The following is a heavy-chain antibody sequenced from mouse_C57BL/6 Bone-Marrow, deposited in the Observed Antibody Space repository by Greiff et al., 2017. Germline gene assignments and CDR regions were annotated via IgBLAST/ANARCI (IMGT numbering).Heavy chain of an antibody. CDR1: GYSITSGYY. Sequence: DVKLQESGPGLVKPSQSLSLTCSVTGYSITSGYYWNWIRQFPGNKLEWMGYISYDGSNNYNPSLKNRISITRDTSKNQFFLKLNSMTTEDTATYYCATVYYGYDAGFAYWGQGTLVTVSA. CDR3: ATVYYGYDAGFAY. CDR2: ISYDGSN. J-gene: IGHJ3*01. V-gene: IGHV3-6*01. D-gene: IGHD2-2*01.